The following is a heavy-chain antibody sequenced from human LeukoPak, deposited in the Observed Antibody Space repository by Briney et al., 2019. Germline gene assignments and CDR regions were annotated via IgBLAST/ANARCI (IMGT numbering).Heavy chain of an antibody. CDR2: IKQDGSEK. D-gene: IGHD3-9*01. CDR1: GFTFSSYW. Sequence: GGSVNLSCAASGFTFSSYWMSWVRQAPGKGLEWVANIKQDGSEKYYVDSVKGRFTISRDNAKNSLYLQMNSLRAEDTAVYYCARGGGGYHILTGWGQGNGVTVSS. V-gene: IGHV3-7*01. J-gene: IGHJ4*02. CDR3: ARGGGGYHILTG.